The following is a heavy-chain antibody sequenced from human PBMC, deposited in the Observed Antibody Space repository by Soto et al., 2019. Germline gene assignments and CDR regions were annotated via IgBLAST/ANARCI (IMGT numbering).Heavy chain of an antibody. V-gene: IGHV4-39*01. CDR2: IYYSGST. CDR1: GGSISSSSYY. Sequence: SETQSLTCTVSGGSISSSSYYWGLILQPPGTGLEWIGSIYYSGSTYHNPSLKIRVTISVDTSKNHFYLKLSSVTAADTAVYYCARQQGMVRGVIIADFDYWGQGTLVTVSS. D-gene: IGHD3-10*01. J-gene: IGHJ4*02. CDR3: ARQQGMVRGVIIADFDY.